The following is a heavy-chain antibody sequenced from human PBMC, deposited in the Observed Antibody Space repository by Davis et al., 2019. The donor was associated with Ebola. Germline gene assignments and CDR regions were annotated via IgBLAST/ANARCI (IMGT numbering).Heavy chain of an antibody. V-gene: IGHV3-30*02. D-gene: IGHD3-22*01. J-gene: IGHJ3*02. CDR1: GFTFSTQW. CDR2: IRYDGSNK. CDR3: ARDIAYYYSSSGSLGAFDI. Sequence: GGSLRLSCAASGFTFSTQWMHWVRQAPGKGLEWVAFIRYDGSNKYYADSVKGRFTISRDNAKNSLYLQMDSLRAEDTALYHCARDIAYYYSSSGSLGAFDIWGQGTMVTVSS.